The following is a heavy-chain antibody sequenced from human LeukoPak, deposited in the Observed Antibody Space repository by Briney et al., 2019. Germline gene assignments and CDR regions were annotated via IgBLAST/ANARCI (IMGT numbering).Heavy chain of an antibody. CDR1: GYTFTSYN. CDR2: ISAYNGYT. V-gene: IGHV1-18*01. Sequence: ASVKVSCKASGYTFTSYNISWVRQAPGQGLEWMGWISAYNGYTNYAQMLQGRVTITTDTSTNTPYLQLRSLRSDDTAVYYCARHESGYDFFFDYWRQGPLAPVS. D-gene: IGHD5-12*01. J-gene: IGHJ4*02. CDR3: ARHESGYDFFFDY.